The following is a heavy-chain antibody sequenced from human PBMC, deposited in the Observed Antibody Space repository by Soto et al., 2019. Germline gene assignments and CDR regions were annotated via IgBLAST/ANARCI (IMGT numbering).Heavy chain of an antibody. CDR2: TYYRSKWCN. CDR3: ASIAMAGTPV. Sequence: SQTLSLTCAISGDSVSSNRAAWHWIRQSPSRGLEWLGRTYYRSKWCNDYAVSVRSRISIDPDTSKNKFSLRLESLTPDDTAVYYCASIAMAGTPVWGQGTLVTVSS. V-gene: IGHV6-1*01. J-gene: IGHJ4*02. D-gene: IGHD6-19*01. CDR1: GDSVSSNRAA.